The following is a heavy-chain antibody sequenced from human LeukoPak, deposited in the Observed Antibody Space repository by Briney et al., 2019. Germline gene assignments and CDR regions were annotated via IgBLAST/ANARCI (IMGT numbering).Heavy chain of an antibody. Sequence: GASVKVSCKASGYTFTGYYMHWVRQAPGQGLEWRGWINPNSGGTNCAQKFQGRVTMTGDTSISTAYMELSRLRSDDTAMYYRARESSSWVRVDYWGQGTLVTVSS. CDR1: GYTFTGYY. J-gene: IGHJ4*02. CDR3: ARESSSWVRVDY. CDR2: INPNSGGT. D-gene: IGHD6-13*01. V-gene: IGHV1-2*02.